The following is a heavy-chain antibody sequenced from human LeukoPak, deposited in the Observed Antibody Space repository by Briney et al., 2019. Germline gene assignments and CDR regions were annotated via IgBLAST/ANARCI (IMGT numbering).Heavy chain of an antibody. V-gene: IGHV4-30-2*01. Sequence: NTSQTLSLTCAVSGGSISSGGYSWSWIRQPPGKGLEWIGYIYHSGSTNYNPSLKSRVTISIDTSKNQFSLKLSSVTAADTAVYYCAIQKKYGPDYWGQGTLVTVSS. CDR3: AIQKKYGPDY. J-gene: IGHJ4*02. D-gene: IGHD3-10*01. CDR2: IYHSGST. CDR1: GGSISSGGYS.